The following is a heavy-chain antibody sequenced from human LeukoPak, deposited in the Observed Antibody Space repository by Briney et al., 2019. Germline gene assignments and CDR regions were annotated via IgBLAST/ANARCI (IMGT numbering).Heavy chain of an antibody. CDR1: GFTFSSYW. D-gene: IGHD5-12*01. Sequence: QSGGSLRLSCAASGFTFSSYWMHWVRHAPGKGLVWVSRINSDGSSTSYADSVKGRFTISRDNAKDTLYLQMNSLRAEDTAVYYCARDGYKFYYYYGMDVWGQGTTVTVSS. V-gene: IGHV3-74*01. J-gene: IGHJ6*02. CDR3: ARDGYKFYYYYGMDV. CDR2: INSDGSST.